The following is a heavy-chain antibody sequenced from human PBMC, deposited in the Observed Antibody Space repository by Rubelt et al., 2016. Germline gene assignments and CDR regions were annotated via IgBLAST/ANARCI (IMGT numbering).Heavy chain of an antibody. CDR1: GFSLSTSRVG. Sequence: QITLKESGPTLVKPTQTLTLTCTFSGFSLSTSRVGVGWIRHPPGKALEWLALIYWDDDKRYSPSLKNRLTITKDTSKNQVVLTMTTMDPVDTATYHCAHKFNSGFDHWGQGTLVTVSS. CDR3: AHKFNSGFDH. V-gene: IGHV2-5*02. J-gene: IGHJ4*02. D-gene: IGHD6-19*01. CDR2: IYWDDDK.